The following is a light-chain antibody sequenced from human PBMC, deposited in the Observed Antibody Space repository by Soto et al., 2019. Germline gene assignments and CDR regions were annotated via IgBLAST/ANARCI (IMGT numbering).Light chain of an antibody. CDR3: QQYGNSPFT. V-gene: IGKV3-20*01. CDR1: QSVDRNS. J-gene: IGKJ3*01. Sequence: EIVLTQSPGTLSLSPGERVTLSCRASQSVDRNSLAWYQQKPGQAPRLLIYDAASRATGIPDRFSGSWSGTDFTLTISRLEPEDFAMYYCQQYGNSPFTFGPGTKVDFK. CDR2: DAA.